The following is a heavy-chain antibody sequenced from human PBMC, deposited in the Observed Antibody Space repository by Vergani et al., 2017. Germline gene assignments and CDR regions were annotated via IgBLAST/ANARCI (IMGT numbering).Heavy chain of an antibody. CDR2: IYHSGST. Sequence: QVQLQESGPGLVKPSETLSLTCAVSGYSISSGYYWGWIRQPPGKGLEWIGSIYHSGSTYYNPSLKSRVTISVDTSKNQCSLKLSYVTAADTAVDYCARHSSSSSWWGGVDAFDIWGQGTMVTVSS. V-gene: IGHV4-38-2*01. J-gene: IGHJ3*02. CDR1: GYSISSGYY. CDR3: ARHSSSSSWWGGVDAFDI. D-gene: IGHD6-13*01.